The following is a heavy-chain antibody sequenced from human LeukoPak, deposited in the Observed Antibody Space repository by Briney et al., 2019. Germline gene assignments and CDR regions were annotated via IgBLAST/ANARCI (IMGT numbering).Heavy chain of an antibody. J-gene: IGHJ4*02. Sequence: SETLSLTCAVYGGSFSDYYWTWIRQPPGKGLEWIGEINHSGSTNYNPSLKSRVTISLDTSKNQFSLKLSSVTAADSAVYYCARRAHYSSGWYDWGQGTLVTVSS. CDR1: GGSFSDYY. V-gene: IGHV4-34*01. CDR3: ARRAHYSSGWYD. D-gene: IGHD6-19*01. CDR2: INHSGST.